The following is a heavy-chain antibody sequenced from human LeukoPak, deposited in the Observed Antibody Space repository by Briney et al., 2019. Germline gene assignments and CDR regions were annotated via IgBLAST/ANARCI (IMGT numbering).Heavy chain of an antibody. D-gene: IGHD6-13*01. V-gene: IGHV3-7*05. Sequence: PGGSLRLSCTASGFTFSSYWMSWVRQTPEKGLEWVANIKQDGSEKVYVDSVKGRFTISRDNAKSSLYLQMSGLRAEDPAVYYCARDPYSSSWSYGMDVWGQGTTVTVSS. CDR1: GFTFSSYW. J-gene: IGHJ6*02. CDR3: ARDPYSSSWSYGMDV. CDR2: IKQDGSEK.